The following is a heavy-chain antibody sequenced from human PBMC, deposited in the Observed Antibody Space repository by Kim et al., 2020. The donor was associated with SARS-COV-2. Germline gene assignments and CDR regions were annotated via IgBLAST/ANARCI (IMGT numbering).Heavy chain of an antibody. CDR3: ARQRYSGSYYTN. D-gene: IGHD1-26*01. CDR1: GGTFSSYA. CDR2: IIPIFGTA. V-gene: IGHV1-69*13. J-gene: IGHJ4*02. Sequence: SVKVSCKASGGTFSSYAIIWVRQAPGQGLEWMGGIIPIFGTANYAQKFQGRVTITADESTSTAYMELSSLRSEDTAVYYCARQRYSGSYYTNWGQGTLVTVSS.